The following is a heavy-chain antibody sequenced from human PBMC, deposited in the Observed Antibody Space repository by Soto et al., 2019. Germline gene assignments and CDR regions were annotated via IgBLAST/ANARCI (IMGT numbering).Heavy chain of an antibody. CDR1: GFTFSSYG. CDR2: ISYDGSNK. CDR3: AKEHGPRSGPYGMDV. D-gene: IGHD2-8*01. J-gene: IGHJ6*02. Sequence: PRLSCAASGFTFSSYGMHWVRQAPGKGLEWVAVISYDGSNKYYADSVKGRFTISRDNSKNTLYLQMNSLRAEDTAVYYCAKEHGPRSGPYGMDVWGQGTTVTVSS. V-gene: IGHV3-30*18.